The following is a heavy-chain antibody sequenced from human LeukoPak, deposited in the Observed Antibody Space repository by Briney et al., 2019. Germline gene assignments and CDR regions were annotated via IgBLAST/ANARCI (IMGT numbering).Heavy chain of an antibody. J-gene: IGHJ4*02. CDR1: GFTFNTYA. CDR2: INTDGGST. D-gene: IGHD2-2*02. V-gene: IGHV3-74*01. Sequence: GGSLRLSCAASGFTFNTYAMTWVRQAPGKGLVWVSRINTDGGSTTYADSVKGRFTISRDNAKNTLYLQMNSLRAEDTAVYYCGRGFSIVPAGIPDYWGLGTLVTVSS. CDR3: GRGFSIVPAGIPDY.